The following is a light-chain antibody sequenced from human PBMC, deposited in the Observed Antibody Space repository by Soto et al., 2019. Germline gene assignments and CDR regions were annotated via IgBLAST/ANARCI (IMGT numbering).Light chain of an antibody. CDR2: LGS. CDR3: MQALKTPPWT. V-gene: IGKV2-28*01. CDR1: QSLLHSNGYNY. Sequence: DIVMTQSPLSLPVTPGEPASISCRSSQSLLHSNGYNYLDWYLQKPGQSPQLLIYLGSNRASGVPDRFSVSGSGTDFTLKISRVEAEDVGVYYCMQALKTPPWTCDQGTKMEIK. J-gene: IGKJ1*01.